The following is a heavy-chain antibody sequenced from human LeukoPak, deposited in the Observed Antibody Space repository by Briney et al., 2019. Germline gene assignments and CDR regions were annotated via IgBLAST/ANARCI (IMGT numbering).Heavy chain of an antibody. CDR3: ARLYYDFWSGYYGYFDY. J-gene: IGHJ4*02. CDR2: TYYSGST. V-gene: IGHV4-39*01. Sequence: SQTLSLTCAVSGGSISSSSYYWGWIHQPPGKGLEWIGSTYYSGSTYYNPSLKSRVTISVDTSKNQFSLKLSSVTAADTAVYYCARLYYDFWSGYYGYFDYWGQGTLVTVSS. D-gene: IGHD3-3*01. CDR1: GGSISSSSYY.